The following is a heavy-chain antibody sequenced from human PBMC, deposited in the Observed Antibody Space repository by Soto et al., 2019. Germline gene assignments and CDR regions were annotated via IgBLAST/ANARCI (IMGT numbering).Heavy chain of an antibody. J-gene: IGHJ6*02. CDR1: GFTFSSYW. Sequence: GGSLRLSCAASGFTFSSYWMHWVRQAPGKGLVWVSRINSDGRSTYYADSVKGRFTISRDNSKSTLYLQMNSLRAEDTALYYCAKGRSYYYYYGVDVWGQGTTVTVSS. CDR2: INSDGRST. V-gene: IGHV3-74*01. CDR3: AKGRSYYYYYGVDV.